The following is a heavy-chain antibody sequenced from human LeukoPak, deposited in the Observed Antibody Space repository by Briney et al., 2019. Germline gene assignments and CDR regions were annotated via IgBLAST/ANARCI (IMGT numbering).Heavy chain of an antibody. D-gene: IGHD3-3*01. CDR2: TYYRSKWNN. V-gene: IGHV6-1*01. CDR1: GDSVSSNSAA. J-gene: IGHJ4*02. CDR3: ARGFRKDFLSGYYVFDL. Sequence: SQTLSITCAISGDSVSSNSAAWNWLRQSSSGGLEWLGRTYYRSKWNNEYEVSVKGRMTISPDTSENQFSLHLDSVTPEDTAVYFCARGFRKDFLSGYYVFDLWGQGTRVTVSS.